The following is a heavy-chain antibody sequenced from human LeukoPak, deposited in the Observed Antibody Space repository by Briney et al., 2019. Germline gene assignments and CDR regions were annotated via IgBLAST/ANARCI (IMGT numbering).Heavy chain of an antibody. CDR3: ARVIAAAGKVDY. D-gene: IGHD6-13*01. Sequence: SSETLSLTCAVYGGSFSGYYWSWIRQPPGKGLEWIGETNHSGSTNYNPSLKSRVTISVDTSKNQFSLKLSSVTAADTAVYYCARVIAAAGKVDYWGQGTLVTVSS. V-gene: IGHV4-34*01. CDR1: GGSFSGYY. CDR2: TNHSGST. J-gene: IGHJ4*02.